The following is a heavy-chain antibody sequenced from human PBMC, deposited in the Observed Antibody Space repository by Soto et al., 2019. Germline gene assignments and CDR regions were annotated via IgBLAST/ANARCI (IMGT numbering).Heavy chain of an antibody. CDR1: GGSVRSGSYY. V-gene: IGHV4-61*01. J-gene: IGHJ4*02. CDR3: ANYPTTVTSDY. CDR2: IYYSGST. D-gene: IGHD4-17*01. Sequence: PSETLSLTCTVSGGSVRSGSYYWSWIRQPPGKGLEWIGYIYYSGSTNYNPSLKSRVTISVDTSKNQFSLKLSSVTAADTAVYYCANYPTTVTSDYWGQGTLVTVSS.